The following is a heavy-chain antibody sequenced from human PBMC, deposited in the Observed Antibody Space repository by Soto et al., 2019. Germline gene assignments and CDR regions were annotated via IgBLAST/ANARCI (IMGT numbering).Heavy chain of an antibody. CDR3: AREGTCSSTIFPTYFSFGIDV. J-gene: IGHJ6*02. D-gene: IGHD2-2*01. V-gene: IGHV1-18*01. Sequence: QVQLVQSGAEVKKPGASVKVSCKASGYTFASYGISWVRQAPGQGLEWMGWISAYNGNTNYAQKFQGRVTMTTDTLPRTAYMEVRSLSSDDTAVYYCAREGTCSSTIFPTYFSFGIDVWGQGTTVTVSS. CDR1: GYTFASYG. CDR2: ISAYNGNT.